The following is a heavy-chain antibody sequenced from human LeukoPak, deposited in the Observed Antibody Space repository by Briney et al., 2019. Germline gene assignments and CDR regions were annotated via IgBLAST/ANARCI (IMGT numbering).Heavy chain of an antibody. CDR1: GYSFTSYW. V-gene: IGHV5-51*01. CDR2: IYPGDSDT. CDR3: ARVLRYFDWLLSGAFDI. Sequence: GESLKISCKGSGYSFTSYWIGWVRQMPGKGLEWMGIIYPGDSDTRYSPSFQGQVTISADKSISTAYLQWSSLKASDTAMYYCARVLRYFDWLLSGAFDIWGQGTMVTVS. J-gene: IGHJ3*02. D-gene: IGHD3-9*01.